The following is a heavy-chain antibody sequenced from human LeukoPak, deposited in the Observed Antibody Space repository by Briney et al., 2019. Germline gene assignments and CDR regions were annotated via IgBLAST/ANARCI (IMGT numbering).Heavy chain of an antibody. D-gene: IGHD2-2*02. CDR3: AREFCSSTSCYKALGY. CDR2: ISSNGGST. J-gene: IGHJ4*02. CDR1: GFSFSSYA. V-gene: IGHV3-64*01. Sequence: GGSLRLSCAAPGFSFSSYAMHWVRQSPGKGLKYVSAISSNGGSTYYAISVKGRFTISRDNSKNTLYLQMGSLRAEDMAVYYCAREFCSSTSCYKALGYWGQGTLVTVSS.